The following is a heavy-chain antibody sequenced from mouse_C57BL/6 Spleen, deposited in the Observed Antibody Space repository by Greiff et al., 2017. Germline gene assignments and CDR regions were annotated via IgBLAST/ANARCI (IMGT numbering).Heavy chain of an antibody. CDR2: ISYDGSN. V-gene: IGHV3-6*01. CDR3: ARAGYGTLFDY. CDR1: GYSITSGYY. J-gene: IGHJ2*01. Sequence: VQLKESGPGLVKPSQSLSLTCSVTGYSITSGYYWNWIRQFPGNKLEWMGYISYDGSNNYNPSLKNRISITRDTSKNQFFLKLNSVTTEDTATYYCARAGYGTLFDYWGQGTTLTVSS. D-gene: IGHD2-1*01.